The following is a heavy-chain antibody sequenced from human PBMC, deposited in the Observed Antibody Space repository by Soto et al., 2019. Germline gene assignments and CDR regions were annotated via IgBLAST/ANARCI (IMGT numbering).Heavy chain of an antibody. CDR3: TRVQLFAFDI. CDR2: IYYRGST. D-gene: IGHD4-4*01. V-gene: IGHV4-30-4*01. Sequence: SETLSLTCTVSGGSISSGTYHWSWIRQPPGKGLEWIGYIYYRGSTYYNPSLKSRVTISVDTSKNQFSLKLSSVTAADTAVYYCTRVQLFAFDIWGQGTMVTVSS. J-gene: IGHJ3*02. CDR1: GGSISSGTYH.